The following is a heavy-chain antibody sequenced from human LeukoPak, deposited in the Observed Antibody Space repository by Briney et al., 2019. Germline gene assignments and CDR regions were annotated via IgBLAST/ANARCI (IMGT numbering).Heavy chain of an antibody. V-gene: IGHV4-59*01. D-gene: IGHD4-17*01. CDR3: ARYYDDYVGLIDY. CDR2: IYYSGST. J-gene: IGHJ4*02. CDR1: GGSISSYY. Sequence: SETLSLTCTVSGGSISSYYWSWIRQPPGKGLEWIGYIYYSGSTNYNPSLKSRVTISVDTSKNQFSLKLSSVTAADTAVYYCARYYDDYVGLIDYWGQGTLVTVSS.